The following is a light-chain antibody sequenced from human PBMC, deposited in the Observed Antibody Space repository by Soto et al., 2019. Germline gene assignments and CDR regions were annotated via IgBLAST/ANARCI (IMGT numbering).Light chain of an antibody. J-gene: IGKJ4*01. V-gene: IGKV3-11*01. CDR3: QQRSNWPST. CDR1: QSVRSY. Sequence: EIVLTQSPVTLSLSPGERATLSCRASQSVRSYLAWYQQKPGQAPRLLIYDAFKRATGIPARFSGSGSGTDFTLTISSLEPEDFALYYCQQRSNWPSTFGGGTKVEIK. CDR2: DAF.